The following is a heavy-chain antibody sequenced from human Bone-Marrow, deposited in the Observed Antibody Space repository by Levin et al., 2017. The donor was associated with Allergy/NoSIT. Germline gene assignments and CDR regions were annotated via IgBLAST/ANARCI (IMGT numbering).Heavy chain of an antibody. J-gene: IGHJ3*02. CDR2: IKSKTDGATT. CDR1: GFTFTNAY. V-gene: IGHV3-15*01. D-gene: IGHD1-26*01. Sequence: GGSLRLSCAASGFTFTNAYMTWVRQAPGKGLEWIGRIKSKTDGATTDYAAPVEGRFTMSRDESKTTVYLQMDSLKTEDTAVYYCTTRSSSGTYFSAFDSWGQGTVVTVSS. CDR3: TTRSSSGTYFSAFDS.